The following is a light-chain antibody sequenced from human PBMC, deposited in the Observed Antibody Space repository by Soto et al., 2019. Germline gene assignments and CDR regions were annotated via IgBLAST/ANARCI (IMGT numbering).Light chain of an antibody. Sequence: EIVLTQSPGTLSFSPGERATLSCRASQSVSSTSLAWYQQKPGQAPRLLIYGASNRATGIPDRFSGSGSGTYFTLSIIRLEPEDFAVYYCQQYDGSPPWTFGLGTKVEFK. CDR3: QQYDGSPPWT. V-gene: IGKV3-20*01. CDR1: QSVSSTS. CDR2: GAS. J-gene: IGKJ1*01.